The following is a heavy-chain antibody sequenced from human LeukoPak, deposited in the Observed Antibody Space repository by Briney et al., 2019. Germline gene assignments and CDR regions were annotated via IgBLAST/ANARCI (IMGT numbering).Heavy chain of an antibody. CDR3: ARDRLRNGYNWFDP. V-gene: IGHV1-8*03. CDR2: ISPDSGDT. Sequence: ASVKVSCKASGYTFTDYYINWVRQAPGQGLEWMGWISPDSGDTGYAHKFQGRVTITRNTSITTAYMELRSLTFEDTAVYYCARDRLRNGYNWFDPWGQGTLVTVSS. CDR1: GYTFTDYY. D-gene: IGHD3-3*01. J-gene: IGHJ5*02.